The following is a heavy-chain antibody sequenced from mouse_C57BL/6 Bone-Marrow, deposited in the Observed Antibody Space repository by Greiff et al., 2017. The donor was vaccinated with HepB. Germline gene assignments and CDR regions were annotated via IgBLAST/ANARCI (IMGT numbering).Heavy chain of an antibody. J-gene: IGHJ1*03. CDR2: ISSGSSTI. V-gene: IGHV5-17*01. CDR3: ARKPVYYYGSMYWYFDV. CDR1: GFTFSDYG. D-gene: IGHD1-1*01. Sequence: EVKLMESGGGLVKPGGSLKLSCAASGFTFSDYGMHWVRQAPEKGLEWVAYISSGSSTIYYADTVKGRFTISRDNAKNTLFLQMTSLRSEDTAMYYCARKPVYYYGSMYWYFDVWGTGTTVTVSS.